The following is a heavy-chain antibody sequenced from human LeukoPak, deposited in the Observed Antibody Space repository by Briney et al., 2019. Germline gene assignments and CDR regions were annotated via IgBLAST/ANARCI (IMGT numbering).Heavy chain of an antibody. CDR1: GGTFSSYA. CDR3: ARDRAVGGWSGSPDAFDI. D-gene: IGHD3-3*01. J-gene: IGHJ3*02. Sequence: GASVKVSCKASGGTFSSYAISWVRQAPGQGLEWMGGIIPIFGTANYAQKFQGRVTITTDESTSTAYMELSSLRSEDTAVYYCARDRAVGGWSGSPDAFDIWGQGTMVTVSS. V-gene: IGHV1-69*05. CDR2: IIPIFGTA.